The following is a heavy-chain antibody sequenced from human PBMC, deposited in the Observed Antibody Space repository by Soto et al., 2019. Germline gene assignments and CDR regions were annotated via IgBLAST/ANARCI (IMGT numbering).Heavy chain of an antibody. CDR1: GGSISSYY. CDR3: AGASTWHPGAFDI. D-gene: IGHD5-12*01. V-gene: IGHV4-59*06. CDR2: IYNSGTT. J-gene: IGHJ3*02. Sequence: PSETLSLTCTVSGGSISSYYWSWIRQPPGKGLEWIGYIYNSGTTYYNPSLKSRVTISVDTSKNQLSLKLSSVTAADTAVYYCAGASTWHPGAFDIWGQGTTVTVSS.